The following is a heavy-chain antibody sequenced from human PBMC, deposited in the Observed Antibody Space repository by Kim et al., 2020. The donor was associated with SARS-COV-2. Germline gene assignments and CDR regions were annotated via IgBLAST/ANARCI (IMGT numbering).Heavy chain of an antibody. CDR2: GGTT. D-gene: IGHD3-10*01. V-gene: IGHV3-15*01. J-gene: IGHJ4*02. Sequence: GGTTDYADTVKGRFTISRDDSKNTLYLQMNTLKTEDPAVYYCTGFGEGYWGQGTLVTVSS. CDR3: TGFGEGY.